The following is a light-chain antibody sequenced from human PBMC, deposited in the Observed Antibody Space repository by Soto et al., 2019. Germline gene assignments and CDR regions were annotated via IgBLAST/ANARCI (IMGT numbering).Light chain of an antibody. Sequence: EIVLTQSPATLSLSPGERATLSCRASQSVSSYLAWYQQKPGQAPRLLIYGASTRATGIPARFSGTGSGTDFTLTVSSLQSEDFAVYYCQKYDNWPQTFGQGTKVDIK. CDR1: QSVSSY. CDR3: QKYDNWPQT. J-gene: IGKJ1*01. V-gene: IGKV3-15*01. CDR2: GAS.